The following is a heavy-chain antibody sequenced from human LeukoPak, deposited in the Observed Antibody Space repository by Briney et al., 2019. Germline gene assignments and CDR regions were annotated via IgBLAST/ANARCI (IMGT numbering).Heavy chain of an antibody. Sequence: GGSLRLSCAASGLTFSSFGMHWVRQAPGKGLEWVAVTSFDGGNKHYADSVKGRFTISRDNSKNTLYLQMNSLRAEDTAVYYCAKRDGYNLYYFDYWGQGTLVAVSS. V-gene: IGHV3-30*18. CDR2: TSFDGGNK. D-gene: IGHD5-24*01. CDR3: AKRDGYNLYYFDY. J-gene: IGHJ4*02. CDR1: GLTFSSFG.